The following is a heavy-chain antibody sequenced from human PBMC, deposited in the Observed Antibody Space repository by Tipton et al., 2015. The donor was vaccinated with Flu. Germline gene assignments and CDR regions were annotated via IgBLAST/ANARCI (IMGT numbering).Heavy chain of an antibody. D-gene: IGHD3-10*01. CDR1: GYSFTAYY. Sequence: QLVQSGAEVKKPGASVKVSCKASGYSFTAYYLHWVRLAPGRGLEWMGWIQPNSGASKLAQKFQGRVAMTSDTSISMAYTELRTLNFDDPAVYYCAREGIWLGQLLYGMDVWGQGTTVTVSS. CDR3: AREGIWLGQLLYGMDV. V-gene: IGHV1-2*02. CDR2: IQPNSGAS. J-gene: IGHJ6*02.